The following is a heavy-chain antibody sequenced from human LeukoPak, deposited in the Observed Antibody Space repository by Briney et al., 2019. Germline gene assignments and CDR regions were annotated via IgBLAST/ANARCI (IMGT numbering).Heavy chain of an antibody. Sequence: WASVKVSCKASGYTFTSYAMNWVRQAPGQGLEWMGWINTNTGNPTYAQGFTGRFVFSLDTSVSTAYLQISSLKAEDTAVYYCARDYYGSGSYAFDIWGQGTMVTVSS. CDR1: GYTFTSYA. CDR2: INTNTGNP. J-gene: IGHJ3*02. D-gene: IGHD3-10*01. CDR3: ARDYYGSGSYAFDI. V-gene: IGHV7-4-1*02.